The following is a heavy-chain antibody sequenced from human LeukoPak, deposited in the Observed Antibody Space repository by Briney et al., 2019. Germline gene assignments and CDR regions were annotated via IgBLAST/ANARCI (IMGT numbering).Heavy chain of an antibody. Sequence: ASVKVSCKASGYTFTNYGISWVRQAPGQGLEWMGWISAYNGNTNYAQKLQGRVTMTTDTSTSTAYMELTSLRADDTAVYYGTRGCSSSWYFDYWGQGTLVTVSS. CDR2: ISAYNGNT. CDR1: GYTFTNYG. J-gene: IGHJ4*02. D-gene: IGHD6-13*01. CDR3: TRGCSSSWYFDY. V-gene: IGHV1-18*04.